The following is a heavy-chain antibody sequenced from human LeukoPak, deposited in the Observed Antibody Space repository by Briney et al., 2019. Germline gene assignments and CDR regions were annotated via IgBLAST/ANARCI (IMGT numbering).Heavy chain of an antibody. Sequence: GASVKVSCKASGYTFTSYDINWVRQAPGQGLEWMGWINPNSGGTNYAQKFQGRVTMTRDTSISTAYMELSRLRSDDTAVYYCARDIRIAVAGTDDYWGQGTLVTVSS. CDR3: ARDIRIAVAGTDDY. CDR2: INPNSGGT. V-gene: IGHV1-2*02. CDR1: GYTFTSYD. D-gene: IGHD6-19*01. J-gene: IGHJ4*02.